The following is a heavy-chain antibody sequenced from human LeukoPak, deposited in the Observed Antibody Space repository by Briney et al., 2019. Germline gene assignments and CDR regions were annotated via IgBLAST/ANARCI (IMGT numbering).Heavy chain of an antibody. D-gene: IGHD4-11*01. J-gene: IGHJ6*03. CDR2: ISAYNGNT. V-gene: IGHV1-18*01. CDR3: ARLDDYSYRDYYYYMDV. CDR1: GYTFTSYG. Sequence: ASVKVSCKASGYTFTSYGISWVRQAPGQGLEWMGWISAYNGNTNYAQKLQGRVTMTTDTSTSTAYMELRSLRSDDTAMYYCARLDDYSYRDYYYYMDVWGKGTTVTVSS.